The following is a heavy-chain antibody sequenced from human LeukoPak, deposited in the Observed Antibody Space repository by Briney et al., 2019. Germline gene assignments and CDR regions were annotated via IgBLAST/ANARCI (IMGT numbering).Heavy chain of an antibody. CDR2: IYWDDDK. J-gene: IGHJ3*02. CDR1: GFSLSTSEVG. Sequence: SGPTLVKPTQTPTLTCAFSGFSLSTSEVGVGWIRQPPGKALEWLALIYWDDDKRYSPSLKSGLTITNDTSKNQVVLTMTNMDPVDSATYYCAHAPGVGAFDIWGQGTVVTVSS. V-gene: IGHV2-5*02. CDR3: AHAPGVGAFDI. D-gene: IGHD1-26*01.